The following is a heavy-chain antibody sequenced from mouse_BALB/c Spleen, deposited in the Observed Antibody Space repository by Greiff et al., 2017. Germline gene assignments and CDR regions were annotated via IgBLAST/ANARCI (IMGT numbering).Heavy chain of an antibody. CDR3: AICWDGDYAMDY. V-gene: IGHV1S81*02. CDR2: INPSNGRT. D-gene: IGHD4-1*01. J-gene: IGHJ4*01. Sequence: QVQLQQPGAELVKPGASVKLSCKASGYTFTSYWMHWVKQRPGQGLEWIGEINPSNGRTNYNEKFKSKATLTVDKSSSTAYMQLSSLKSEDSAVYDGAICWDGDYAMDYWGQGTSVTVSA. CDR1: GYTFTSYW.